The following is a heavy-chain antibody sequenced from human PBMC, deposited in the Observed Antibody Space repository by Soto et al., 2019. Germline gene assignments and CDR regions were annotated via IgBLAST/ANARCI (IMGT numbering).Heavy chain of an antibody. V-gene: IGHV3-53*02. CDR2: IYSGDTT. D-gene: IGHD2-2*01. J-gene: IGHJ6*02. CDR1: GFTVSNHY. CDR3: ARVMPAAIMYYYGLDV. Sequence: EVQLVETGGGLIQPGGSLRLSCAASGFTVSNHYISWVRQAPGKGLEWVSLIYSGDTTYYADSVKGRFTISRDNSTNRLYLQMNSLRAEDTAVYFCARVMPAAIMYYYGLDVWGQGTAVTVSS.